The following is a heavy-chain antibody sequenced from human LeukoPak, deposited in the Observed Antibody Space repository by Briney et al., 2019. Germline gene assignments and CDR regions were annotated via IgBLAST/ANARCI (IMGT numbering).Heavy chain of an antibody. CDR2: INSDGSST. CDR1: GFTFSSYW. Sequence: GSLRLSCAASGFTFSSYWMHWVRPAPGKGLVWVSRINSDGSSTSYADSVKGRFTISRDDAKNTLYLQMNSLRAEDTAVYYCASSPSNSGSYYPRWGQGTLVTVSS. J-gene: IGHJ4*02. V-gene: IGHV3-74*01. CDR3: ASSPSNSGSYYPR. D-gene: IGHD1-26*01.